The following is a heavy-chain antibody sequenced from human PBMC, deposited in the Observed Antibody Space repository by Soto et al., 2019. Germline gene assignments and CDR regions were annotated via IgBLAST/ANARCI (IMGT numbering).Heavy chain of an antibody. CDR1: GGSVNSGNYY. D-gene: IGHD1-1*01. CDR2: MSHSGGT. J-gene: IGHJ3*02. Sequence: QVQLQQWGAGLLKPSETLSLTCAVYGGSVNSGNYYWSWIRQPPGKGLEWIGEMSHSGGTHFNPSLKSRVTISVDTSKHQFSLKMSAVTAEDTALYYCARVERGTATTVVDAFDIWGPGTLVTVSS. CDR3: ARVERGTATTVVDAFDI. V-gene: IGHV4-34*01.